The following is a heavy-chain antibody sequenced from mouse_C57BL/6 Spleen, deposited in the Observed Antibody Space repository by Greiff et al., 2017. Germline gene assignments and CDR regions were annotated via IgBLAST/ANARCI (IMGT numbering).Heavy chain of an antibody. J-gene: IGHJ1*03. Sequence: VQLQQPGAELVRPGSSVKLSCKASGYTFTSYWMHWVKQRPIQGLEWIGNIDPSDSETHYNQKFKDKATLTVDKSSSTAYMQLSSLTSEDSAVYDCARNYGSSPTWYFDVWGTGTTVTVSS. CDR1: GYTFTSYW. V-gene: IGHV1-52*01. CDR2: IDPSDSET. CDR3: ARNYGSSPTWYFDV. D-gene: IGHD1-1*01.